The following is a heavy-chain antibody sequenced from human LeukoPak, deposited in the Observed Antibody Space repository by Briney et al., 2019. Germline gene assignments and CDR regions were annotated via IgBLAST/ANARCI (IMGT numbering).Heavy chain of an antibody. J-gene: IGHJ4*02. Sequence: GRSLRLSCAASGFTFSSYAMHWVRQAPGKGLEWVALIWYDGNKKYFEDSVKGRFTISRGNSKNTLYLQMNSLRAEDTAVYYCARDRGYDPHYYFDYWGQGTLVTVSS. CDR3: ARDRGYDPHYYFDY. CDR2: IWYDGNKK. D-gene: IGHD5-12*01. V-gene: IGHV3-33*01. CDR1: GFTFSSYA.